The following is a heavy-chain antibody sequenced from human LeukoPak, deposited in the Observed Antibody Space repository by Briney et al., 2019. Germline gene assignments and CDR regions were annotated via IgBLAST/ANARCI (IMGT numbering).Heavy chain of an antibody. D-gene: IGHD3-22*01. CDR3: ARRHSSGYYYFDQ. J-gene: IGHJ4*02. Sequence: SETLSLTCAVYSESFSGYYWGWIRQSPAKGLEWIGEINQIGSTNYNPSFKSRVTISVHIVRNQISLRVTSVTAADTSVCYCARRHSSGYYYFDQWGQGTLVIVSS. V-gene: IGHV4-34*01. CDR2: INQIGST. CDR1: SESFSGYY.